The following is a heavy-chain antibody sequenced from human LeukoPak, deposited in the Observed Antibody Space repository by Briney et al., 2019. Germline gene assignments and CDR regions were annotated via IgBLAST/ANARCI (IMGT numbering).Heavy chain of an antibody. CDR2: ISYGGGA. CDR3: ARDLGHN. V-gene: IGHV4-59*01. J-gene: IGHJ4*02. Sequence: SETLSLTCTGSGASISTYYWSWIRQPPGEGLEWIGDISYGGGANYNPSLKSRVAMSIDTSKNLLSLKLNSVTAADTAVYYCARDLGHNWGQGTLVTVSS. CDR1: GASISTYY. D-gene: IGHD3-16*01.